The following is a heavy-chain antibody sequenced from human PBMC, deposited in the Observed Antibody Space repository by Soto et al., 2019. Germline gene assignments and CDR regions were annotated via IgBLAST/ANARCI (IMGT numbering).Heavy chain of an antibody. CDR3: AREPPTPALRYFDWLPPIHGMDF. V-gene: IGHV3-23*01. D-gene: IGHD3-9*01. CDR1: GFTFSSYA. Sequence: PGGSLRLSCAASGFTFSSYAMSWVRQAPGKGLEWVSAISGSGGSTYYADSVKGRFTISRDNSKNTLYLQMNSLRAEDTAVYYCAREPPTPALRYFDWLPPIHGMDFWGQGTTVTVSS. J-gene: IGHJ6*02. CDR2: ISGSGGST.